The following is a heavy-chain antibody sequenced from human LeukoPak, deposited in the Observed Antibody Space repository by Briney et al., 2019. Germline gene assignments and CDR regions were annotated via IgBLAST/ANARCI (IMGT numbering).Heavy chain of an antibody. J-gene: IGHJ4*02. CDR1: GFTFSNYW. D-gene: IGHD2-21*01. CDR3: ARGHPLAHCGGDCYLDY. Sequence: PGGSLRLSCAASGFTFSNYWMHWVRQVPGKGLVWVSRINTGGSSTSYADSVKGRFTISRDNVKNTLDLQMNSLRAEDTAVYYCARGHPLAHCGGDCYLDYWGQGILVTVSS. CDR2: INTGGSST. V-gene: IGHV3-74*01.